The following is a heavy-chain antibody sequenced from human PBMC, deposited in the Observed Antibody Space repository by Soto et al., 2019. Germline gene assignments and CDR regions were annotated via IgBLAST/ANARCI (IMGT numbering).Heavy chain of an antibody. V-gene: IGHV3-23*01. D-gene: IGHD1-1*01. CDR3: AKDHDPYYYYYMDV. CDR1: GFTFGSYA. J-gene: IGHJ6*03. Sequence: PGGSLRLSCAASGFTFGSYAMSWVRQAPGKGLEWVSAISGSGGSTYYADSVKGRFTISRDNSKNTLYLQMNSLRAEDTAVYYCAKDHDPYYYYYMDVWGKGTTVTVSS. CDR2: ISGSGGST.